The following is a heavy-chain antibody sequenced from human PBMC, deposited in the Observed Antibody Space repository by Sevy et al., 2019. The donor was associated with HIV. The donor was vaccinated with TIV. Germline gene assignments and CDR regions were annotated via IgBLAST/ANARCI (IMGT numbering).Heavy chain of an antibody. D-gene: IGHD4-17*01. V-gene: IGHV3-33*01. Sequence: GESLKISCAASGFTFSSYGMHWVRHVPGKGLEWVAVIWYDGSNKYYADSVKGRFTISRDNSKKTLHLQMNRLRADDSAVYYCARGVSYGDYLVDYWGLGTLVTVSS. J-gene: IGHJ4*02. CDR1: GFTFSSYG. CDR3: ARGVSYGDYLVDY. CDR2: IWYDGSNK.